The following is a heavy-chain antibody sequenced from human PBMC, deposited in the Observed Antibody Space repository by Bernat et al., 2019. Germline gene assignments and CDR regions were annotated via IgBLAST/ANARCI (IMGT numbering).Heavy chain of an antibody. CDR2: IYPGDSDT. V-gene: IGHV5-51*01. CDR3: ARHVCGGDCYSDY. J-gene: IGHJ4*02. D-gene: IGHD2-21*02. Sequence: EVQLVQSGAEVKKPGESLKISCKGSGYSFSTHWIAWVRQMPGKSLECMGIIYPGDSDTKYSPSFQGQVTISADKSINTAYLQLSGLKASDTAMYYCARHVCGGDCYSDYWGQGTLVTVSS. CDR1: GYSFSTHW.